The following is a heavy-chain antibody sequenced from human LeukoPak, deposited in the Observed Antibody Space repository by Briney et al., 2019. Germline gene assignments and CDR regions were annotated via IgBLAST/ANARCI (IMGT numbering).Heavy chain of an antibody. J-gene: IGHJ4*02. CDR2: IYHSGST. CDR1: GYSLSSGYY. Sequence: SETLSLTCTVSGYSLSSGYYWGWIRQPPGKGLEWIGSIYHSGSTYYNPSLKSRVTISVDTSKNRFSLKLSSVTAADTAVYHCARVARGSGSYYFDYWGQGTLVTVSS. D-gene: IGHD3-10*01. V-gene: IGHV4-38-2*02. CDR3: ARVARGSGSYYFDY.